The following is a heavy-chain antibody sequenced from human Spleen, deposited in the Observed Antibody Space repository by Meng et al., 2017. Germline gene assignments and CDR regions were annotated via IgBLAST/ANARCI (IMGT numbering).Heavy chain of an antibody. V-gene: IGHV1-18*04. CDR1: GYIISAYY. J-gene: IGHJ3*02. CDR3: ARSRGHIVVVTAPDAFDI. CDR2: INGVFGTT. D-gene: IGHD2-21*02. Sequence: ASVKVSCKASGYIISAYYMDWVRQAPGQGLEWMGGINGVFGTTNYAQKLQGRVTMTTDTSTSTAYMELRSLRSDDTAVYYCARSRGHIVVVTAPDAFDIWGQGTMVTVSS.